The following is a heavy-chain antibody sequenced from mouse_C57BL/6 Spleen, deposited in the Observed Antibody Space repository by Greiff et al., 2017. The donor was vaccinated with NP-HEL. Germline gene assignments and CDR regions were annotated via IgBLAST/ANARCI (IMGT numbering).Heavy chain of an antibody. CDR2: ISYDGSN. CDR1: GYSITSGYY. Sequence: EVKVEESGPGLVKPSQSLSLTCSVTGYSITSGYYWNWIRQFPGNKLEWMGYISYDGSNNYNPSLKNRISITRDTSKNQFFLKLNSVTTEDTATYYCARGGILRYGYDAYFDVWGTGTTVTVSS. D-gene: IGHD2-2*01. J-gene: IGHJ1*03. V-gene: IGHV3-6*01. CDR3: ARGGILRYGYDAYFDV.